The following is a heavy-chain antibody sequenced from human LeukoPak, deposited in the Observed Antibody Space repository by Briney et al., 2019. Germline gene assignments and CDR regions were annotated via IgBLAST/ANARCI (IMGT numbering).Heavy chain of an antibody. CDR2: IIPIFGTA. D-gene: IGHD5-18*01. V-gene: IGHV1-69*13. Sequence: GASVKVSCKASGGTFSSYAIIWVRQAPGQGLEWMGGIIPIFGTANYAQKFQGRVTITADESTSTAYMELSSLRSEDTAVYYCARDTAMVRAYYYGMDVWGQGTTVTVSS. J-gene: IGHJ6*02. CDR1: GGTFSSYA. CDR3: ARDTAMVRAYYYGMDV.